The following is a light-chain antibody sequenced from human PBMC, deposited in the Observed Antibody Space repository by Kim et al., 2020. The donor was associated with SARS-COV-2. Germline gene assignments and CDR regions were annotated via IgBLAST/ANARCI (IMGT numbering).Light chain of an antibody. V-gene: IGLV3-1*01. CDR3: QVWDITTAV. J-gene: IGLJ2*01. CDR1: KLGEKY. CDR2: EDI. Sequence: SVFPGKTSSISCSGNKLGEKYVCWYQQRPGQSLVLVVYEDIKRPSGIPERFSGSNSGNKATLTIRGTQAIDEADYYCQVWDITTAVFGGGTQLTVL.